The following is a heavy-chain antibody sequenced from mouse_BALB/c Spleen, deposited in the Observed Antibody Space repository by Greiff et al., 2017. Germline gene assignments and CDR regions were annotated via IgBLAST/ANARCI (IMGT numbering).Heavy chain of an antibody. Sequence: VQLKESGPGLVKPSQSLSLTCTVTGYSITSDYAWNWIRQFPGNKLEWMGYISYSGSTSYNPSLKSRISITRDTSKNQFFLQLNSVTTEDTATYYCARWDYYGSSLYYFDYWGQGTTLTVSS. J-gene: IGHJ2*01. CDR3: ARWDYYGSSLYYFDY. V-gene: IGHV3-2*02. D-gene: IGHD1-1*01. CDR1: GYSITSDYA. CDR2: ISYSGST.